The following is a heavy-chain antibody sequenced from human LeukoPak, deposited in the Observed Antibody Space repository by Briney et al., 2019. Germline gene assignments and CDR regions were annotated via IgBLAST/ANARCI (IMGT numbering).Heavy chain of an antibody. CDR2: ISYDGSNK. Sequence: GGSLRLSCAASGFTFSSYAMHWVRQAPGKGLEWVAVISYDGSNKYYADSVKGRFTISRDNSKNTLYLQMNSLRAEDTAVYYCASSRNKWAAGTGADFVAFDIWGQGTMVTVSS. J-gene: IGHJ3*02. CDR3: ASSRNKWAAGTGADFVAFDI. D-gene: IGHD6-13*01. V-gene: IGHV3-30-3*01. CDR1: GFTFSSYA.